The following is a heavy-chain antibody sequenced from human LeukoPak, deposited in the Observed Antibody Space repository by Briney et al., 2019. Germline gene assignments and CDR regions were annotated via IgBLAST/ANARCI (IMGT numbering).Heavy chain of an antibody. Sequence: SQTLSLTCDISGDSVSSNSAAWNWIRQSPSRGVEWLGRTYYRSKWYNDYAVSVKSRITINPDTSKNQFSLQLNSVTPEDTAVYYCARDLSSPNLWFGEATFDYWGQGTLVTVSS. CDR2: TYYRSKWYN. CDR1: GDSVSSNSAA. J-gene: IGHJ4*02. CDR3: ARDLSSPNLWFGEATFDY. D-gene: IGHD3-10*01. V-gene: IGHV6-1*01.